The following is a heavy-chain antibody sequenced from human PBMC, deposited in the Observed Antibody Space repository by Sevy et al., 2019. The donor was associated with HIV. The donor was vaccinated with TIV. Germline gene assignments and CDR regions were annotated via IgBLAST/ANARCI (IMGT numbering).Heavy chain of an antibody. CDR1: GYTFTGYY. V-gene: IGHV1-2*02. Sequence: ASVKVSCKASGYTFTGYYMHWVRHAPGQGLEWMGWINPNSGGTNYAQKFQGRVTMTRDTSISTAYMELSRLGSDDTAVYYCARDALLRGGYLDYWGQGTLVTVSS. CDR2: INPNSGGT. CDR3: ARDALLRGGYLDY. J-gene: IGHJ4*02. D-gene: IGHD3-10*01.